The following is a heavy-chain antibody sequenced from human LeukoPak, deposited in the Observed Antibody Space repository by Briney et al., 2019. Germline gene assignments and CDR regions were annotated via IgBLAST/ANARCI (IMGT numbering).Heavy chain of an antibody. CDR3: ARDAAYLPRQP. CDR1: GGSISGSSYY. D-gene: IGHD2/OR15-2a*01. V-gene: IGHV4-39*07. Sequence: SETLSLTCTVSGGSISGSSYYWGWIRQPPGNGLEWIGSIYYSGSTYYNPSLKSRVTISVDTSKNQFSLKLSSVTAADTAVYYCARDAAYLPRQPWGQGTLVTVSS. CDR2: IYYSGST. J-gene: IGHJ5*02.